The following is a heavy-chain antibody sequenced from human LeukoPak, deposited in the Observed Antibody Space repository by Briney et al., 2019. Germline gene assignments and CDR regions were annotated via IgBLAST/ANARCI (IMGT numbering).Heavy chain of an antibody. CDR2: IYYTGST. J-gene: IGHJ4*02. V-gene: IGHV4-39*01. CDR1: GASISGSGYY. D-gene: IGHD1-26*01. CDR3: VKSGGYGLIDY. Sequence: SETLSLTCAVSGASISGSGYYLGWIRQPPGKGLEWIGNIYYTGSTYYNASLQSRVTISIDMSKNQFSLRLNSVTAADTAMYYCVKSGGYGLIDYWGQGTLVTVSS.